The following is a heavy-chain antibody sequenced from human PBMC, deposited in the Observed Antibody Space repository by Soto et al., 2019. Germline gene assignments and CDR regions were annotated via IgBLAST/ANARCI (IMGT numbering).Heavy chain of an antibody. D-gene: IGHD1-1*01. CDR2: INHSGST. J-gene: IGHJ6*02. V-gene: IGHV4-34*01. Sequence: ASETLSLTCAVYGGSFSGYYWSWIRQPPGKGLEWIGEINHSGSTNYNPSLKSRVTISVDTSKNQFSLKLSSVTAADTAVYYCASHWNRYYYGMDVWGQGTTVTVSS. CDR1: GGSFSGYY. CDR3: ASHWNRYYYGMDV.